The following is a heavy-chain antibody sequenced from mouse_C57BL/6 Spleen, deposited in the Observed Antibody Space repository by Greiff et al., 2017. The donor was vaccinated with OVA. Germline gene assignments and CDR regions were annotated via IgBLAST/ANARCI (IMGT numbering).Heavy chain of an antibody. Sequence: VQLQQSGPELVKPGASVKISCKASGYTFTDYYMNWVKQSHGKSLEWIGDINPNNGGTSYNQKFKGKATLAVDKSSSTAYMELRSLTSEDSAVYYCARGISPFAYWGQGTLVTVSA. CDR1: GYTFTDYY. V-gene: IGHV1-26*01. CDR2: INPNNGGT. CDR3: ARGISPFAY. J-gene: IGHJ3*01.